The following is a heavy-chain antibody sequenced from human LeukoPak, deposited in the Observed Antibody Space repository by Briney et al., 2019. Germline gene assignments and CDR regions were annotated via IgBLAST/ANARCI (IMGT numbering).Heavy chain of an antibody. V-gene: IGHV3-30-3*01. CDR3: AREYRSYSYGRGALDI. CDR1: GFTFSSYA. Sequence: PGGSLRLPCAASGFTFSSYAMHWVRQAPGKGLEWVAVISYDGSNKYYADSVKGRFTISRDNSKNTLYLQMNSLRAEDTALYYCAREYRSYSYGRGALDIWGQGTMVTVSS. J-gene: IGHJ3*02. CDR2: ISYDGSNK. D-gene: IGHD3-16*01.